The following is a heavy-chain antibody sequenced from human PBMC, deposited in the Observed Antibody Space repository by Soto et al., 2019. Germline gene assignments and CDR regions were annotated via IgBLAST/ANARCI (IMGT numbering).Heavy chain of an antibody. D-gene: IGHD2-15*01. CDR2: IYHSGST. CDR1: GGNIRSGGYS. Sequence: TLSLTCTVSGGNIRSGGYSWSWIRQPPGKGLEWIGYIYHSGSTYYNPSLKSRVTISVDRSKNQFSLKLSSVTAADTAVYYCARHTPAISISDHWGQGTLVTVSS. CDR3: ARHTPAISISDH. J-gene: IGHJ4*02. V-gene: IGHV4-30-2*01.